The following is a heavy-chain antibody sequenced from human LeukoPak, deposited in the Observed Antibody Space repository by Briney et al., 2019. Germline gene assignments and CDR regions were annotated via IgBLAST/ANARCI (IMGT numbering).Heavy chain of an antibody. D-gene: IGHD3-3*01. CDR1: GGSISSGGYY. J-gene: IGHJ3*01. Sequence: SETLSLTCTVSGGSISSGGYYWSWIRQHPGKGLEWIGYIYYSGSTYYNPSLKSRVTISVDTSKNQFSLKLSSVTAADTAVYYCARVPILHTAFDLWGQGTMVTVSS. CDR3: ARVPILHTAFDL. CDR2: IYYSGST. V-gene: IGHV4-31*03.